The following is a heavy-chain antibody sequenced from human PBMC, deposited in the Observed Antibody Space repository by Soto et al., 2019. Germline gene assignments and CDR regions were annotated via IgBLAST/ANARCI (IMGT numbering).Heavy chain of an antibody. CDR1: GYGFTSFD. CDR2: VNGKSGNT. Sequence: QVQLVQSGAEVKRPGASVKVSCETSGYGFTSFDLNWVRQAPGQGLEWMGWVNGKSGNTASAPKFQGRLTMTRNVSITTVYMELSKLTYEDTAIYFCARGNTWNYVGEYFDTWGRGTLVTVSS. J-gene: IGHJ4*02. CDR3: ARGNTWNYVGEYFDT. V-gene: IGHV1-8*01. D-gene: IGHD1-7*01.